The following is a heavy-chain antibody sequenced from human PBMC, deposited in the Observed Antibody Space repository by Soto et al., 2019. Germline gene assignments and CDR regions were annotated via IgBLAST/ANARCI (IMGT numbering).Heavy chain of an antibody. CDR3: AKDSAGITIFGGVHYGMDV. CDR2: ISGSGGST. J-gene: IGHJ6*02. CDR1: GFTFSSYA. D-gene: IGHD3-3*01. V-gene: IGHV3-23*01. Sequence: GSLRLSCAASGFTFSSYAMSWVRQAPGKGLEWVSAISGSGGSTYYADSVKGRFTISRDNSKNTLYLQMNSLRAEDTAVYYCAKDSAGITIFGGVHYGMDVWGQGTTVTVSS.